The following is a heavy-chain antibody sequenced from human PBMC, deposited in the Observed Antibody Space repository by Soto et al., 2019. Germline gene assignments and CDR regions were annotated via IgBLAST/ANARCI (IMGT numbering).Heavy chain of an antibody. CDR1: GFIIGSYG. CDR2: ITYDGSNK. J-gene: IGHJ4*02. CDR3: AKDPKATGTHY. V-gene: IGHV3-30*18. Sequence: QVQLVESGGGVVQPGRSLRLSCAASGFIIGSYGMHWVRQAPGKGLEWVAVITYDGSNKYYADSVRGRFSISRDNSRNTVYLQMHSLRAEDTAVYYCAKDPKATGTHYWGRGTLGTVSS. D-gene: IGHD1-1*01.